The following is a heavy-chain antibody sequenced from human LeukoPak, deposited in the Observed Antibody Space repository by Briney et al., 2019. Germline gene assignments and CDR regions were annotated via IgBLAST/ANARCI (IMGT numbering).Heavy chain of an antibody. D-gene: IGHD6-13*01. CDR1: GYTFTGYY. V-gene: IGHV1-2*04. CDR2: INPNSGGT. Sequence: ASVKVSCKASGYTFTGYYMHWVRQAPGQGLEWMGWINPNSGGTNYAQKFQGWVTMTRDTSISTAYMELSRLRSDDTAVYYRARSIAAGNNWFDPWGQGTLVTVSS. CDR3: ARSIAAGNNWFDP. J-gene: IGHJ5*02.